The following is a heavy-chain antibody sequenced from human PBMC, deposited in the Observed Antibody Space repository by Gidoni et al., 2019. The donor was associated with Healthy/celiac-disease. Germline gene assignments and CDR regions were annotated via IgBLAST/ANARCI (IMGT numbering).Heavy chain of an antibody. CDR2: IYSGGST. CDR3: ARGPAVAGYYYYYYGMDV. CDR1: GFTVSSNY. Sequence: EVQLVESGGGLVQPGGSLRLSCAASGFTVSSNYMSWVRQAPGKGLEWVSVIYSGGSTYYADSVKGRFTISRDNSKNTLYLQMNSLRAEDTAVYYCARGPAVAGYYYYYYGMDVWGQGTTVTVSS. D-gene: IGHD6-19*01. J-gene: IGHJ6*02. V-gene: IGHV3-66*01.